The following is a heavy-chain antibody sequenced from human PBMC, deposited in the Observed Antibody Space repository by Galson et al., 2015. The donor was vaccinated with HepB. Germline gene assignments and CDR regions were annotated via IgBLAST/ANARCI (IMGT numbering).Heavy chain of an antibody. Sequence: QSGAEVKKPGASVKVSCKASGYTFTSYGISWVRQAPGQGLEWMGWISAYNGNTNYAQKLQGRVTMTTDTSTSTAYMELRSLRSDDTAVYYCARADSSSWYAPLYYYYGMDVWGQGTTVTVSS. CDR3: ARADSSSWYAPLYYYYGMDV. V-gene: IGHV1-18*04. D-gene: IGHD6-13*01. J-gene: IGHJ6*02. CDR1: GYTFTSYG. CDR2: ISAYNGNT.